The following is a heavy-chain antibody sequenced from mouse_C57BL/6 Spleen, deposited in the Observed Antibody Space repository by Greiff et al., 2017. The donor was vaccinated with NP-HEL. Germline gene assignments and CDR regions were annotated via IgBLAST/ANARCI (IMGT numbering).Heavy chain of an antibody. D-gene: IGHD1-1*01. CDR1: GYTFTDYN. Sequence: VQLQQSGPELVKPGASVKIPCKASGYTFTDYNMDWVKQSHGKSLEWIGDINPNNGGTNYNQKFKGKATLTVDKSSSTAYMELRSLTSEDTAVYFCARGYYYGRLAYWGQGTLVTVSS. CDR2: INPNNGGT. V-gene: IGHV1-18*01. CDR3: ARGYYYGRLAY. J-gene: IGHJ3*01.